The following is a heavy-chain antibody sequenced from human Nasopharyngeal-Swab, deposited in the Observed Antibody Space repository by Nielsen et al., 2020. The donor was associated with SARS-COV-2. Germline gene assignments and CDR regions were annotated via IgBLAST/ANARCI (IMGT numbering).Heavy chain of an antibody. Sequence: GGSLRLSCAASGFTFDDYAMHWVRQAPGKGLEWVSGISWNSGSIGYADSVKGRFTISRDNAKNSLYLQMNSLRAEDTAVYYCAKGKGGSYFDAFDIWGQGTMVTVSS. CDR3: AKGKGGSYFDAFDI. J-gene: IGHJ3*02. CDR2: ISWNSGSI. D-gene: IGHD1-26*01. V-gene: IGHV3-9*01. CDR1: GFTFDDYA.